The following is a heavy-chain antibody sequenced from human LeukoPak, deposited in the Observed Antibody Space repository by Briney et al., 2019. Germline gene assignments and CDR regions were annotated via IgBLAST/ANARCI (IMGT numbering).Heavy chain of an antibody. CDR1: GFTFSSYW. Sequence: PGGSLRLSCAASGFTFSSYWMSWVRQAPGKGLEWVANIKQDGSEKYYVDSVKGRFTISRDNAKNSLYLQMNSLRAEDTAVYYCARDERWSGYAYYYYYYGMDVWGQGTTVTVSS. V-gene: IGHV3-7*03. CDR2: IKQDGSEK. J-gene: IGHJ6*02. D-gene: IGHD3-3*01. CDR3: ARDERWSGYAYYYYYYGMDV.